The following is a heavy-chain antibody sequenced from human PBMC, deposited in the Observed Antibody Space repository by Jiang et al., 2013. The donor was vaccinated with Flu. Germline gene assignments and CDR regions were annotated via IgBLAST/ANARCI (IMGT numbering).Heavy chain of an antibody. CDR1: GFTFSSYL. V-gene: IGHV3-30-3*01. CDR2: ISYDGSKT. Sequence: LLESGGGVVQPGRSLRLSCAASGFTFSSYLMHWVRQAPGKGLEWVTAISYDGSKTYNADSVRGRFTISRDNSKNTLYLQMNSLIAEDTAVYYCARDIGYCGGNCYSHFDYWGQGTLVTVSS. CDR3: ARDIGYCGGNCYSHFDY. J-gene: IGHJ4*02. D-gene: IGHD2-21*02.